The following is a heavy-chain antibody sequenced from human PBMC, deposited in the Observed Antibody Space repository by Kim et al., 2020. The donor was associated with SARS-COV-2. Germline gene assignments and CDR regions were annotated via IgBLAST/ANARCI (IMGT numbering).Heavy chain of an antibody. J-gene: IGHJ6*04. CDR3: ARGITMVRGADV. V-gene: IGHV3-11*04. D-gene: IGHD3-10*01. Sequence: HADPVEGRFTISRDNAKKSLYMQMNSLRAEDTAVYYCARGITMVRGADVWGKGTTVTVSS.